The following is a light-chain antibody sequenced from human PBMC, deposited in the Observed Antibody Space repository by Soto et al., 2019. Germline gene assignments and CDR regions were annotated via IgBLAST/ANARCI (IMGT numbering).Light chain of an antibody. Sequence: QSVLTQPPSVSGAPRQRVTISCTGSSSNIGAGYVVHWYQHLPGTAPKLLIYDNTNRPSGVPDRFSGSKSGTSASLAITGLQAEDEADYYCQLYDSSLSSWVFGGGTKLTVL. CDR2: DNT. CDR1: SSNIGAGYV. CDR3: QLYDSSLSSWV. V-gene: IGLV1-40*01. J-gene: IGLJ3*02.